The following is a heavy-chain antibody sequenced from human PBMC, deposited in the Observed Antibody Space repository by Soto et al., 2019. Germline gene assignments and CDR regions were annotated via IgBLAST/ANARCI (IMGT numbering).Heavy chain of an antibody. D-gene: IGHD3-22*01. V-gene: IGHV3-23*01. CDR3: AKGHSSGYYHYFDY. CDR1: GFTFSSYS. Sequence: GGSLRLSCAASGFTFSSYSMSWVRQAPGKGLEWVSAISGSGGSTYYADSVKGRFTISRDNSKNTLYLQMNSLRAEDTAVYYCAKGHSSGYYHYFDYWGQGTLVTVSS. CDR2: ISGSGGST. J-gene: IGHJ4*02.